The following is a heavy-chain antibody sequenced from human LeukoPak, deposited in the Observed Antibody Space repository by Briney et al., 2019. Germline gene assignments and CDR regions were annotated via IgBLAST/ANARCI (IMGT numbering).Heavy chain of an antibody. D-gene: IGHD3-10*01. J-gene: IGHJ3*02. CDR1: GFTFSSYG. Sequence: GGSLRLSCAASGFTFSSYGMHWVRQAPGKGLEWVAFIRYDGSNKYYADSVKGRFTISRDNSKNTLYLQMNSLRAEDTAVYYCARGRYYGSGSYYTRRLSDDAFDIWGQGTMVTVSS. V-gene: IGHV3-30*02. CDR2: IRYDGSNK. CDR3: ARGRYYGSGSYYTRRLSDDAFDI.